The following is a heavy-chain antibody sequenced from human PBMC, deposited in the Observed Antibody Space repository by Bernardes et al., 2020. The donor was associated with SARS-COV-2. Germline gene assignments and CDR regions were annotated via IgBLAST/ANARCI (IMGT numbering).Heavy chain of an antibody. V-gene: IGHV3-9*01. Sequence: GGSLRLSCAASGFSFDEYAMHWVRLSPGKGLEWVSGISGNSGRIGYADSVKGRFTISRDNAKNFLYLQMNSLRAEDTALYYCTKDRYCASSSCPQDHWGQGTPVTVSA. J-gene: IGHJ4*02. CDR1: GFSFDEYA. D-gene: IGHD2-2*01. CDR3: TKDRYCASSSCPQDH. CDR2: ISGNSGRI.